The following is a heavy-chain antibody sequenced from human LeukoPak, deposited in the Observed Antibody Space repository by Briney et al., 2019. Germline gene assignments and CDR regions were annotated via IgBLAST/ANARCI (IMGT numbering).Heavy chain of an antibody. CDR2: MNNGPGAT. CDR1: GFSLSTSP. V-gene: IGHV3-23*01. Sequence: GGSRRSSFAASGFSLSTSPISGVRKPPGKGLEWVSAMNNGPGATFYRDSVRGRFTISRDDSKSTLYLQMNSLRAEDTGTYYCAKTHYDLLDVWGQGTTVTVSS. D-gene: IGHD5-12*01. J-gene: IGHJ6*02. CDR3: AKTHYDLLDV.